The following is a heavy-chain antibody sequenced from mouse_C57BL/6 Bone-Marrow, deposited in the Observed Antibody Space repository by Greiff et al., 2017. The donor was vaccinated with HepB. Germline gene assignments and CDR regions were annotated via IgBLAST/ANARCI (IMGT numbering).Heavy chain of an antibody. D-gene: IGHD2-3*01. CDR1: GFNIKDDY. CDR3: TSDGYYPAWFAY. V-gene: IGHV14-4*01. CDR2: IDPENGDT. Sequence: EVQLQESGAELVRPGASVKLSCTASGFNIKDDYMHWVKQRPEQGLEWIGWIDPENGDTEYASKFQGKATITADTSSNTAYLQLSSLTSEDTAFYYCTSDGYYPAWFAYWGQGTLVTVSA. J-gene: IGHJ3*01.